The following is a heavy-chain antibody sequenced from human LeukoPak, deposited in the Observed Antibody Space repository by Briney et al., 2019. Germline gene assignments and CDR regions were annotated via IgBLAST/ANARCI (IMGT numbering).Heavy chain of an antibody. CDR2: INHSGST. CDR3: ARGPRIAVAGTRIDY. J-gene: IGHJ4*02. Sequence: SETLSLTCAVYGGSFSGYYWSWIRQPPGKGLEWIGEINHSGSTNYNPSLKSRVTISVDTSKNQFSLKLSSVTAADTAVYYCARGPRIAVAGTRIDYWGQGTLVTVSS. V-gene: IGHV4-34*01. CDR1: GGSFSGYY. D-gene: IGHD6-19*01.